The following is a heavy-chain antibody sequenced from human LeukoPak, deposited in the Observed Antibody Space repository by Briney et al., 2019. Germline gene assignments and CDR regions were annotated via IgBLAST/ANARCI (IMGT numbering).Heavy chain of an antibody. J-gene: IGHJ4*02. D-gene: IGHD1-1*01. V-gene: IGHV3-13*01. Sequence: GGSLRLSCVASGFSFSDYDMYWVRQAAGRGLEWVSALGTNGDAYYLGSVRGRFTISRDNAKNSLFLQMNSLRAEDTAIYYCARSLTTLTYEGYWGQGTLVTVSS. CDR1: GFSFSDYD. CDR3: ARSLTTLTYEGY. CDR2: LGTNGDA.